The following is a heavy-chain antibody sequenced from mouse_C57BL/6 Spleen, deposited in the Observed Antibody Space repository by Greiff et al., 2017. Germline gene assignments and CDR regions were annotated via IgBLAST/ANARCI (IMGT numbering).Heavy chain of an antibody. CDR2: ISYDGSN. Sequence: EVKLQESGPGLVKPSQSLSLTCSVTGYSITSGYYWNWIRQFPGNKLEWMGYISYDGSNNYNPSLKNRISITRDTSKNQFFLKLNSVTTEDTATYYCARITTVGWYFDGWGTGTTVTVSS. CDR1: GYSITSGYY. J-gene: IGHJ1*03. D-gene: IGHD1-1*01. V-gene: IGHV3-6*01. CDR3: ARITTVGWYFDG.